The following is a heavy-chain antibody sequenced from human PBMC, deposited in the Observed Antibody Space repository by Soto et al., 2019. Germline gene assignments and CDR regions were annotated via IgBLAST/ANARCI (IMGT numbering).Heavy chain of an antibody. D-gene: IGHD3-10*01. CDR1: GYTFTSYG. CDR3: ARDPPALVWFGELHFDY. J-gene: IGHJ4*02. Sequence: GESLKISCKASGYTFTSYGISWVRQAPGQGLEWMGWISAYNGNTNYAQKLQGRVTMTTDTSTSTAYMELRSLRSDDTAVYYCARDPPALVWFGELHFDYWGQGTLVTVSS. CDR2: ISAYNGNT. V-gene: IGHV1-18*01.